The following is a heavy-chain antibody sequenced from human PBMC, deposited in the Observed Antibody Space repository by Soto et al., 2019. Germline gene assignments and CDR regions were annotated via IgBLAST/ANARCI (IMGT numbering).Heavy chain of an antibody. J-gene: IGHJ4*02. CDR3: ARDRDYYDSSGFYYYFDY. V-gene: IGHV4-59*01. Sequence: SETLSLTCSVSGGSIGTYYWSWIRQPPGKGLEWIGYIYKSGSTNYNPSLKSRVTISVDTSKNQFSLKLSSVTAADTAVYYCARDRDYYDSSGFYYYFDYWGQGILVTVSS. D-gene: IGHD3-22*01. CDR1: GGSIGTYY. CDR2: IYKSGST.